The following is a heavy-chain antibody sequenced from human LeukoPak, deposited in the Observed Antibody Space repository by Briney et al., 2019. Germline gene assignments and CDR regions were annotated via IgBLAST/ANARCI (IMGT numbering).Heavy chain of an antibody. CDR2: ISYDGSNK. CDR3: ASFYSQQWLVIY. V-gene: IGHV3-30-3*01. J-gene: IGHJ4*02. D-gene: IGHD6-19*01. CDR1: GFTFSSYA. Sequence: GRSLRLSCAASGFTFSSYAMHWVRQAPGKGLEWVAVISYDGSNKYYADSVKGRFTISRDNSKNTLYLQMNSLRAEDTAVYYCASFYSQQWLVIYWGQGTLVTVSS.